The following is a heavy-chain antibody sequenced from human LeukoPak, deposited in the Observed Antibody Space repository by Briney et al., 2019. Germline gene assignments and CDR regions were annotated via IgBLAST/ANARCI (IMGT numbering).Heavy chain of an antibody. D-gene: IGHD6-6*01. CDR3: ARGGGSSSSMRNWFDP. CDR2: IYYSGST. J-gene: IGHJ5*02. Sequence: PSETLSLTCTVSGGSISSYYWSWIRQPPGKGLEWIGYIYYSGSTNYNPSLKSRVTISVDTSKNQFSLKLSSVTAADTAVYYCARGGGSSSSMRNWFDPWGQGTLVTVSS. V-gene: IGHV4-59*01. CDR1: GGSISSYY.